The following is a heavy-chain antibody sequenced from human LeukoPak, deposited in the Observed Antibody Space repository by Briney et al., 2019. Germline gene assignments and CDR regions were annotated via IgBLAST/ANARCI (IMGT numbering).Heavy chain of an antibody. V-gene: IGHV3-23*01. Sequence: PGGSLRLSCAASGFTFSSYVMSWVRQAPGKGLEWVSTISGSGLSTYYADSVKGRFTISRDNSKNTLYLQMNSLRADDTAVYYCAKIAASGTNYWGQGTLVTVSS. CDR3: AKIAASGTNY. J-gene: IGHJ4*02. D-gene: IGHD6-13*01. CDR1: GFTFSSYV. CDR2: ISGSGLST.